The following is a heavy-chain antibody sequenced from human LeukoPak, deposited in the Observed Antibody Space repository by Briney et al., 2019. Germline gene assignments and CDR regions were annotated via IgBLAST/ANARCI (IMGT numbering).Heavy chain of an antibody. Sequence: ASVKVSCTASGYTFTSYGISWVRQAPGQGLEWMGWISAYNGNTNYAQKLQGRVTMTTDTSTSTAYMELRSLRSDDTAVYYCARDVDTAIYYYYGMDVWGQGTTVTVSS. CDR1: GYTFTSYG. CDR2: ISAYNGNT. V-gene: IGHV1-18*01. CDR3: ARDVDTAIYYYYGMDV. D-gene: IGHD5-18*01. J-gene: IGHJ6*02.